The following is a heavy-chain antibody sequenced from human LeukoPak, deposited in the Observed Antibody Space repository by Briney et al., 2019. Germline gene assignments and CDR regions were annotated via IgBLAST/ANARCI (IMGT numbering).Heavy chain of an antibody. CDR2: ISGSGGGT. J-gene: IGHJ4*02. D-gene: IGHD7-27*01. CDR3: ARDLAWGAFDY. Sequence: GGSLRLSCAASGFTFSSYAMSWVRQAPGKGLEWVSAISGSGGGTYYADSVKGRFTISRDDSKSTLSLQMNSLRVEDTAVYYCARDLAWGAFDYWGQGTLVSVSS. V-gene: IGHV3-23*01. CDR1: GFTFSSYA.